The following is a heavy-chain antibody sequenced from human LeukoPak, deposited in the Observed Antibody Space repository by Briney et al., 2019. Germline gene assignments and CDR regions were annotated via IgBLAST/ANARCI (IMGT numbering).Heavy chain of an antibody. V-gene: IGHV3-23*01. CDR1: GFTFSSYA. CDR2: ISGSGGST. D-gene: IGHD2-21*01. J-gene: IGHJ4*02. Sequence: GGSLRLSCAASGFTFSSYAMSWVRQAPGKGLEWVSAISGSGGSTYYADSVKGRFTISRDNSKNTLYLQMNSLRAEDTAVYYCAKDKSYFRGAGPQIDYWGQGTLVTVSS. CDR3: AKDKSYFRGAGPQIDY.